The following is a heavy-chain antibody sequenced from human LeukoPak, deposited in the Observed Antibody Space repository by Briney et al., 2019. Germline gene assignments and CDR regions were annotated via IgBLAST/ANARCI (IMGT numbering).Heavy chain of an antibody. D-gene: IGHD5-18*01. CDR1: GFTFSSYS. CDR3: ARDRVGYNRFDY. V-gene: IGHV3-21*01. Sequence: GGSLRLSCAASGFTFSSYSMNRVRQAPGKGLEWVSSITSRTNYRYYADSVKGRFTISRDNAKNSLYLQMNSLRAEDTAVYYCARDRVGYNRFDYWGQGTLVTVSS. J-gene: IGHJ4*02. CDR2: ITSRTNYR.